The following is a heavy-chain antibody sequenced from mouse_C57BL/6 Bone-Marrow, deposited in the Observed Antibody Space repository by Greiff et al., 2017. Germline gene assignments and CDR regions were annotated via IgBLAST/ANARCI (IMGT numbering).Heavy chain of an antibody. J-gene: IGHJ2*01. Sequence: QVQLQQSGAELVKPGASVKLSCKASGYTFTSYWMHWVKQRPGQGLEWIGMIHPNSGSTNYNEKVKSKATLTVDKSSSTAYMQLSSLTSEDSAVYYCARRRIITTVVATDYWGQGTTLTVAS. CDR3: ARRRIITTVVATDY. CDR1: GYTFTSYW. V-gene: IGHV1-64*01. CDR2: IHPNSGST. D-gene: IGHD1-1*01.